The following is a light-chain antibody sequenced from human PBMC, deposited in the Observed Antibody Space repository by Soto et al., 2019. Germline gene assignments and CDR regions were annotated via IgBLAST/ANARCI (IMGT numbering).Light chain of an antibody. V-gene: IGLV1-44*01. J-gene: IGLJ3*02. CDR3: AAWDDSLNAPWV. CDR2: SNT. CDR1: SSNIGSNT. Sequence: QSVLTQPPSASGTPGQRVTISCSGRSSNIGSNTVNWYQQLPGTAPKLLIYSNTQRPSGVPERFSGSKSGTSASLASSGLQSEDEAEYYGAAWDDSLNAPWVFGGGTKLTV.